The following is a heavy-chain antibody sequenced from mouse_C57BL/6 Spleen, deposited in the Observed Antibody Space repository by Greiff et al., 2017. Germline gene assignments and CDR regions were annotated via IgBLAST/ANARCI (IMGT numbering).Heavy chain of an antibody. CDR1: GYTFTDYY. CDR3: ARGSSYYFDY. D-gene: IGHD1-1*01. CDR2: INPYNGGT. V-gene: IGHV1-19*01. Sequence: EVMLVESGPVLVKPGASVKMSCKASGYTFTDYYMNWVKQSHGKSLEWIGVINPYNGGTSYNQKFKGKATLTVDKSSSTAYMELNSLTSEDSAVYYCARGSSYYFDYWGQGTTLTVSS. J-gene: IGHJ2*01.